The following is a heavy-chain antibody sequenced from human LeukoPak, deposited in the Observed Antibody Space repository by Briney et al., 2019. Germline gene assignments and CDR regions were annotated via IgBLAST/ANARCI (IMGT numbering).Heavy chain of an antibody. V-gene: IGHV1-2*02. CDR3: ARGDAIVVLPVVPEYYFDY. CDR1: GYTSTGYY. CDR2: INPNSGGT. Sequence: ASVKVSCKASGYTSTGYYMHWVRQAPGQGLEWMGWINPNSGGTNYAQKFHGRVTMTRDTSINTAYMELNGLRSDDTAVYYCARGDAIVVLPVVPEYYFDYWGQGTLVTVSS. J-gene: IGHJ4*02. D-gene: IGHD2-2*01.